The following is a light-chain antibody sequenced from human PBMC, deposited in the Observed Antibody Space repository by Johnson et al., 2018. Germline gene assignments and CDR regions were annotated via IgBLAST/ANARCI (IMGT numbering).Light chain of an antibody. CDR1: SSNIGNNY. J-gene: IGLJ1*01. Sequence: QSVLTQPPSVSAAPGQKVTISCSGSSSNIGNNYVSWYQQLPGTAPKLLIYENNKRPSGIPDRFSGSKSGTSATLGITGLQTGDEAEYYCGTWDSSLSAGKVFGTGTKVTCL. CDR3: GTWDSSLSAGKV. CDR2: ENN. V-gene: IGLV1-51*02.